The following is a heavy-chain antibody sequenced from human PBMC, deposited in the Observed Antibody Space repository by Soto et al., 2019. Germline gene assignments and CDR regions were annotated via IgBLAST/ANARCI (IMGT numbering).Heavy chain of an antibody. J-gene: IGHJ6*02. Sequence: SVKVSCKASGGTFSSYAISWVRQAPGQGLEWMGGIIPIFGTANYAQKFQGRVTITAGESTSTAYMELSSLRSEDTAVYYCARLRMRYCSSTSCYGGYYYYGMDVWGQGTTVTVSS. D-gene: IGHD2-2*01. V-gene: IGHV1-69*13. CDR1: GGTFSSYA. CDR3: ARLRMRYCSSTSCYGGYYYYGMDV. CDR2: IIPIFGTA.